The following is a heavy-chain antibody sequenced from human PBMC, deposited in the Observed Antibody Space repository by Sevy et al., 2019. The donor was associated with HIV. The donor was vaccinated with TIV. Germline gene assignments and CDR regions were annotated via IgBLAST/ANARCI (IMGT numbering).Heavy chain of an antibody. Sequence: GGSLRLSCAASGFTFSSYAMSRVRQAPGKGLEWVSAISGSCGSTYYADSVKGRFTISRDNSKNTLYLQMNSLRAEDTAVYYCAKELAYCGGDCYSGWFDPWGQGTLVTVSS. J-gene: IGHJ5*02. D-gene: IGHD2-21*02. CDR3: AKELAYCGGDCYSGWFDP. CDR1: GFTFSSYA. V-gene: IGHV3-23*01. CDR2: ISGSCGST.